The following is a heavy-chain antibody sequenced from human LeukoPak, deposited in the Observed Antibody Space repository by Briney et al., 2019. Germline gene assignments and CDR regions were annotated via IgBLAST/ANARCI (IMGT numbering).Heavy chain of an antibody. D-gene: IGHD3-9*01. CDR3: AKVRYFGPSAFDI. CDR1: RFTFRNYG. J-gene: IGHJ3*02. CDR2: ISYDGSNK. Sequence: GGSLRLSCAASRFTFRNYGMHWVRQAPGKGLDWVAVISYDGSNKYYADSVKGRFTISRDNSKNTLYLQMNSLRAEDTAVYYCAKVRYFGPSAFDIWGQGTMVTVSS. V-gene: IGHV3-30*18.